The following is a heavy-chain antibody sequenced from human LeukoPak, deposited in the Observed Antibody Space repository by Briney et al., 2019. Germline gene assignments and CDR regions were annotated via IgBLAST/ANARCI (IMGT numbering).Heavy chain of an antibody. D-gene: IGHD6-13*01. Sequence: GGSLRLSCAASGFTFSSYAMGWVRQAPGKGLEWVSAISGSGGSTYYADSVKGRFTISRDNSKNTLYLQMNSLRAEDTAVYYCAKTAPKSSRWSGGHGYWGQGTLVTVSS. CDR3: AKTAPKSSRWSGGHGY. J-gene: IGHJ4*02. V-gene: IGHV3-23*01. CDR1: GFTFSSYA. CDR2: ISGSGGST.